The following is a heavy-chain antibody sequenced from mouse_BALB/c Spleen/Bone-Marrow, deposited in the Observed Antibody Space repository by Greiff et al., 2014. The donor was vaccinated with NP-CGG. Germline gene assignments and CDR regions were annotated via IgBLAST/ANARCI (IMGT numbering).Heavy chain of an antibody. CDR3: ARDYSGYFDF. CDR1: GFTFTDYF. D-gene: IGHD5-1*01. Sequence: VQLVVSVGGLVQPGGSLRLSCTTSGFTFTDYFMTWVRQPPGKALEWLGFIRNKPNGYTTEYNPSVKGRFTISRDNSQGILYLQMNTLRAEDSAIYYCARDYSGYFDFWGQGTTLTVSS. J-gene: IGHJ2*01. CDR2: IRNKPNGYTT. V-gene: IGHV7-3*02.